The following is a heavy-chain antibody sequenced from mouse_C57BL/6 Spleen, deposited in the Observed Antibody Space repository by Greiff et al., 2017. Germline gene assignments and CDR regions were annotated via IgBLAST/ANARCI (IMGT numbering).Heavy chain of an antibody. CDR1: GFNIKDYY. Sequence: EVQLQESGAELVRPGASVKLSCTASGFNIKDYYMHWVKQRPEQGLEWIGRIDPEDGDTEYAPKFQGKATMTADTSSNTAYLQLSSLTSEDTAVYYCTKLGGSSYDYAMDYWGQGTSVTVSS. CDR3: TKLGGSSYDYAMDY. D-gene: IGHD1-1*01. V-gene: IGHV14-1*01. J-gene: IGHJ4*01. CDR2: IDPEDGDT.